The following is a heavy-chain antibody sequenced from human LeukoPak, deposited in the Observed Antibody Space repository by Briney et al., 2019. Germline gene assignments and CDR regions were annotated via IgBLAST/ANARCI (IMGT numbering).Heavy chain of an antibody. V-gene: IGHV3-33*01. CDR1: GFTFSKYG. CDR2: IWFDGSEA. D-gene: IGHD3-3*01. J-gene: IGHJ6*02. CDR3: VRDGPHYDLDV. Sequence: GSSLRLSCAASGFTFSKYGLHWVRQPAGKGLEWVAFIWFDGSEAYYVDSVKGRFTISRDDSKNSLYLEMNSLRAEDTAVYYCVRDGPHYDLDVWGQGTTVTVAS.